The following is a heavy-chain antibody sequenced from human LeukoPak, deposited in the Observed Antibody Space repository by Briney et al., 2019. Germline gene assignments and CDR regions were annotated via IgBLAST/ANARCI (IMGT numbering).Heavy chain of an antibody. J-gene: IGHJ4*02. CDR2: INHNAEMI. CDR3: ARDHDWAFDL. D-gene: IGHD3-9*01. CDR1: GFPFGSYV. Sequence: GGSLRLSCEGSGFPFGSYVMSWVRQAQGKGREGIAYINHNAEMIFYPDFVKGRFTISRDNPKKSLYLQMNALRYEDTAIYYCARDHDWAFDLWGQGTLVTVSS. V-gene: IGHV3-48*02.